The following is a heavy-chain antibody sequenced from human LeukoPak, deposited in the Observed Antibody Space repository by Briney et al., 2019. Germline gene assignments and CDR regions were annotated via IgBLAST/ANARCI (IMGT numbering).Heavy chain of an antibody. CDR3: ARGAYSYGPKYYYYGMDV. D-gene: IGHD5-18*01. CDR2: ISAYNGNT. CDR1: GYTFTSYG. Sequence: ASVKVSCKASGYTFTSYGISWVRQAPGQGLEWMGWISAYNGNTNYAQKLQGRVTMTTDTSTSTAYMELRSLRSDDTAVYYCARGAYSYGPKYYYYGMDVWGQGPRSPSP. J-gene: IGHJ6*02. V-gene: IGHV1-18*01.